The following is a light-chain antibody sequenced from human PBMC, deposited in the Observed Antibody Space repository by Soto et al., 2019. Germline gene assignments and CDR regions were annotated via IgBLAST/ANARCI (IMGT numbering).Light chain of an antibody. CDR2: GNS. Sequence: QSVLTQPPSVSGAPGQRVTISCTGSSSNIGAGYDVHWYQQLPGTAPKLLIYGNSNRPSGVPDRFSGSMSGTSASLAITGLQAEDEADYYCQSYDSSLSGLYVFGTGTQLTVL. J-gene: IGLJ1*01. CDR3: QSYDSSLSGLYV. CDR1: SSNIGAGYD. V-gene: IGLV1-40*01.